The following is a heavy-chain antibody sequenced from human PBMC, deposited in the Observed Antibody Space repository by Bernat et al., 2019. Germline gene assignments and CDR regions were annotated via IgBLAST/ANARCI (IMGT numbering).Heavy chain of an antibody. V-gene: IGHV3-66*01. J-gene: IGHJ6*02. CDR2: IYSGGST. Sequence: EVQLVESGGGLVQPGGSLRLSCAASGFTVSSNYMSWVRQAPGKGLEWVSVIYSGGSTYYADSVKGRFTISRDNSKNTLYLQMSSLRAEDTAVYYCARWGVWELLFYYYGMDVWGQGTTVTVSS. CDR3: ARWGVWELLFYYYGMDV. CDR1: GFTVSSNY. D-gene: IGHD1-26*01.